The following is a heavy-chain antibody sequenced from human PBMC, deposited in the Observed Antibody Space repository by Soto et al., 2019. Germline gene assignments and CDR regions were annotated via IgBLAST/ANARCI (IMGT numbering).Heavy chain of an antibody. Sequence: GGSLRLSCAASGFTFSSYSMNWVRQAPGKGLEWVSYISSSSSTIYYADSVKGRFTISRDNAKNSLYLQMNSLRAEDTAVYYCAREGYDFWSGYYSFDYYYYMDVWGKGTTVTVSS. J-gene: IGHJ6*03. V-gene: IGHV3-48*01. CDR3: AREGYDFWSGYYSFDYYYYMDV. CDR2: ISSSSSTI. CDR1: GFTFSSYS. D-gene: IGHD3-3*01.